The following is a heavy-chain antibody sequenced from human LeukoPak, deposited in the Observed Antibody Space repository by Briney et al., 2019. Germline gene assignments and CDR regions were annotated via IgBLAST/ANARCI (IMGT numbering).Heavy chain of an antibody. Sequence: GGSLRLSRAASGFTFSSYAMSWVRQAPGKGLEWVSAISGSGGSTYYADSVKGRFTISRDNSKNTLYLQMNSLRAEDTAVYYCAKSLYGDYYNWFDPWGQGSLVTVSS. V-gene: IGHV3-23*01. J-gene: IGHJ5*02. D-gene: IGHD4-17*01. CDR1: GFTFSSYA. CDR2: ISGSGGST. CDR3: AKSLYGDYYNWFDP.